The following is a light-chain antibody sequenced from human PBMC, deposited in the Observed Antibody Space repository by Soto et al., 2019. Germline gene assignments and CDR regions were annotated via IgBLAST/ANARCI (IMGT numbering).Light chain of an antibody. Sequence: QSVLTQSASVSGSPGQSITISCTRTSSDIGHYDYVSWYQQHPGKAPKLMVFDVNNRPSGVSNRFSGSKSGNTASLTISHLQAEDDADYYCVSYTASASYVFGTGTKVTVL. V-gene: IGLV2-14*01. CDR3: VSYTASASYV. CDR1: SSDIGHYDY. CDR2: DVN. J-gene: IGLJ1*01.